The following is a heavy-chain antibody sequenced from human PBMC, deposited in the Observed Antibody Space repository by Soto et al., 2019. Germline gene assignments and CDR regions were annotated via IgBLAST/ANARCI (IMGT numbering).Heavy chain of an antibody. D-gene: IGHD5-12*01. CDR1: GFTFSSYA. V-gene: IGHV3-23*01. CDR2: ISGSGGST. J-gene: IGHJ4*02. CDR3: AKVGPVKYSGYARKSIAFDY. Sequence: QAGGSLRLSCAASGFTFSSYAMSWVRQAPGKGLEWVSAISGSGGSTYYADSVKGRFTISRDNSKNTLYLQMSSLRAEDTAVYYCAKVGPVKYSGYARKSIAFDYWGQGTLVTVSS.